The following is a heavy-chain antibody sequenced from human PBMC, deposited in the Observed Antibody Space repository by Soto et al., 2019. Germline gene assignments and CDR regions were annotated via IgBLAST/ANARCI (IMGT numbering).Heavy chain of an antibody. CDR1: GNNHTIYF. V-gene: IGHV1-2*02. J-gene: IGHJ4*02. D-gene: IGHD3-10*01. CDR3: ARGGSYYAQ. CDR2: INSVSGGA. Sequence: VQSGAEVNQPVASVRVSCKASGNNHTIYFIHCLRQAPWQGLELMGWINSVSGGANYAPRFQGRVSMTRDRSSATAFMDLSGIRSDDTAVYYFARGGSYYAQWGQGTMVTVSS.